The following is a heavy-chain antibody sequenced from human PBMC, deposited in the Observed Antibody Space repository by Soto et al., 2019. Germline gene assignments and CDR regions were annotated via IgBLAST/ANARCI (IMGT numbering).Heavy chain of an antibody. V-gene: IGHV3-53*01. CDR2: IYSGGST. CDR3: ARAVTTKDAFDI. Sequence: LRLSCAASGFTVSSNYMSWVRQAPGKGLEWVSVIYSGGSTYYADFVKGRFTISRDNSKNTLYLQMNSLRAEDTAVHYCARAVTTKDAFDIWGQGTMVTVSS. J-gene: IGHJ3*02. CDR1: GFTVSSNY. D-gene: IGHD4-4*01.